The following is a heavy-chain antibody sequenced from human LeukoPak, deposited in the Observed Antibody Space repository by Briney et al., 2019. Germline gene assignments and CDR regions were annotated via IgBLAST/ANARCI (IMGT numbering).Heavy chain of an antibody. V-gene: IGHV3-33*01. J-gene: IGHJ6*02. Sequence: GGSLRVSCAASGFTFSSYGMHWVRQAQGKGLEWVAVIWYDGSNKYYADSVKGRFTISRDNSKNTLYLQMNSLRAEDTAVYYCARDLVVVPAAAYYYYYYGMDVWGQGTTVTVSS. CDR1: GFTFSSYG. D-gene: IGHD2-2*01. CDR3: ARDLVVVPAAAYYYYYYGMDV. CDR2: IWYDGSNK.